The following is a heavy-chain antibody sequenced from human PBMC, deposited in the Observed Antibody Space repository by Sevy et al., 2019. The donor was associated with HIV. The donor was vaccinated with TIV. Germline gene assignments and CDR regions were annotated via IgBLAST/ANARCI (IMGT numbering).Heavy chain of an antibody. V-gene: IGHV1-69*13. CDR3: ARGTSGYDFGDYYYYMDV. D-gene: IGHD5-12*01. Sequence: ASVKVSCKTSGGTLSRYAISWVRRAPGQGLEWMGGIVPVFVTPNYAQKFQGRVNITADESTNTAYMELTSLRSEDTAVYYCARGTSGYDFGDYYYYMDVWGKGTTVTVSS. CDR1: GGTLSRYA. J-gene: IGHJ6*03. CDR2: IVPVFVTP.